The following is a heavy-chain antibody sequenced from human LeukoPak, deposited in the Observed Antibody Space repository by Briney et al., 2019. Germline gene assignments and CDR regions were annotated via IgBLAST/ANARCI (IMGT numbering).Heavy chain of an antibody. Sequence: GGSLRLSCATSRFTFSSYAVSWVRQAPGKGLEWVSVISGSGDSTYYADSVKGRFTISRDNSKDTLYLQMNSLRAEDTAVYYCANCRQWLVPDAFDIWGQGTMVTVSS. CDR2: ISGSGDST. CDR1: RFTFSSYA. CDR3: ANCRQWLVPDAFDI. J-gene: IGHJ3*02. D-gene: IGHD6-19*01. V-gene: IGHV3-23*01.